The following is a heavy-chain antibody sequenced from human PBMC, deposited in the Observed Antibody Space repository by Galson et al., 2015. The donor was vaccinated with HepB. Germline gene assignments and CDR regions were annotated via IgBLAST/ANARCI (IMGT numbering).Heavy chain of an antibody. D-gene: IGHD5-18*01. CDR2: LYWNDDK. CDR1: GFSLSTSGVG. J-gene: IGHJ4*02. V-gene: IGHV2-5*01. Sequence: LVKPTQTLTLTCTFSGFSLSTSGVGVGWIRQPPGKALEWLALLYWNDDKRYSPSLKSRLTITKDTSKNQVVLTMTNMDPVDTATYYCAHLWIQPPDYYFDFWGQGTLATVSS. CDR3: AHLWIQPPDYYFDF.